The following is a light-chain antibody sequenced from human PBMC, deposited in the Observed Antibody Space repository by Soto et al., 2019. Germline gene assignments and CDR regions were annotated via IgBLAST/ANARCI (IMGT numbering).Light chain of an antibody. CDR3: QQDGSAPS. CDR2: GAS. J-gene: IGKJ5*01. Sequence: IVLTQSPGTLSLLPGQRATLSCRASQSLSTRYLAWSQQKPRQAPRLFIYGASRRATGIPDTFSGRGSGTDFSLAIRSLEPEDFAGYHCQQDGSAPSFGEATRREI. V-gene: IGKV3-20*01. CDR1: QSLSTRY.